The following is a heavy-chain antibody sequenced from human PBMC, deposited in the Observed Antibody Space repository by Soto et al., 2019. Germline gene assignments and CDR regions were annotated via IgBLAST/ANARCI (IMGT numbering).Heavy chain of an antibody. Sequence: RGESLKISCKGSGYSFTSYWIGWVRQVPGKGLEWMGIIYPGDSDTRYSPSFQGQVTISADKSISTAYLQWSSLKASDTAMYYCAISTGDTATYYGMDVWGQGTTVTVSS. D-gene: IGHD5-18*01. J-gene: IGHJ6*02. V-gene: IGHV5-51*01. CDR3: AISTGDTATYYGMDV. CDR1: GYSFTSYW. CDR2: IYPGDSDT.